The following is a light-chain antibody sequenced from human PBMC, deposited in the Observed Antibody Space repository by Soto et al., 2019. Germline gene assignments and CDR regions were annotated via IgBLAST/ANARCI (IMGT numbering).Light chain of an antibody. CDR1: QSVSSSY. J-gene: IGKJ1*01. V-gene: IGKV3-20*01. Sequence: EIVLTQSPGTLSLSPGERATLSCRASQSVSSSYLAWYQQKPGQAPRLLIYDASNRATGIPARFSGSRSGTDFTLTISSLQSEDFGIYYCQKYNQWPWTFGPGTKVDIK. CDR3: QKYNQWPWT. CDR2: DAS.